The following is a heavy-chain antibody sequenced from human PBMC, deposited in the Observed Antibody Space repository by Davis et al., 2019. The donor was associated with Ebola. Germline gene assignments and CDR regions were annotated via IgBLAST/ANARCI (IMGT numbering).Heavy chain of an antibody. CDR1: GFTFSDFG. CDR2: IQSDGSNK. J-gene: IGHJ4*02. V-gene: IGHV3-30*02. CDR3: QKDQAGH. Sequence: PGGSLRLSCAASGFTFSDFGMHWVRQTPDKGLEWVSFIQSDGSNKYYADSVQGRFTTSRDNSKNTLYLQLNNLRTEDTAVYYCQKDQAGHWGQGTLVTVSS.